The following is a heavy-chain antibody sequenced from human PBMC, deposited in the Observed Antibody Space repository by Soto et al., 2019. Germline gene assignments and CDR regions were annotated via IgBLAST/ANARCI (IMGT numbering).Heavy chain of an antibody. J-gene: IGHJ5*02. CDR2: IYYSGST. V-gene: IGHV4-59*01. CDR1: GGSISSYY. Sequence: PSETLSLTCTVSGGSISSYYWSWIRQPPGKGLEWIGYIYYSGSTNYNPSLKSRVTISVDTSKNQFSLKLSSVTAADTAVYYCARERPNGYCSGGSCYENWFDPWGQGTLVTVSS. D-gene: IGHD2-15*01. CDR3: ARERPNGYCSGGSCYENWFDP.